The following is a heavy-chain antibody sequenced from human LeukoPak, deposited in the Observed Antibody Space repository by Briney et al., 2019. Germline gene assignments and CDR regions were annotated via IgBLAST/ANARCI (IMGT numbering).Heavy chain of an antibody. CDR3: ARSAYYGSSGYYYDY. CDR2: INTDGSTT. Sequence: GGSLRLSCAASGLTFRSYWMHWVRQTPGKGLVWVSRINTDGSTTTYADSVKGRFTISRDNAKNTVYMQMNSLRAEDTSVYYCARSAYYGSSGYYYDYWGQGILVTVST. D-gene: IGHD3-22*01. J-gene: IGHJ4*02. CDR1: GLTFRSYW. V-gene: IGHV3-74*03.